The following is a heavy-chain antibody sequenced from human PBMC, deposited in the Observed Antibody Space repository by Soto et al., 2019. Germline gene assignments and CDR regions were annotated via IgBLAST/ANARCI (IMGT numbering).Heavy chain of an antibody. CDR3: LRGGRGYTRDDVLDA. J-gene: IGHJ3*01. D-gene: IGHD2-2*02. Sequence: EVQLVESGGGLVKPGGSLRLSCVDSGFTLSSYSMNWVRQAPGKGLEWVSSTSTTSNPIFYADSVRGRFTISRDNAKNSLYLQMNSLRAEDTAVYYCLRGGRGYTRDDVLDAWGQGTMVTVSS. CDR1: GFTLSSYS. CDR2: TSTTSNPI. V-gene: IGHV3-21*06.